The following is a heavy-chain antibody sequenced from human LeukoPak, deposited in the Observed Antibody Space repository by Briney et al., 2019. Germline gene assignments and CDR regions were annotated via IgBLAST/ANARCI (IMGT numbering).Heavy chain of an antibody. Sequence: ASVKVSCKASGYTFTSYGISWVRQAPGQGLEWMGWISAYNGNTNYAQKLQGRVTMTTDTSTSTAYMELRSLRSEDTAVYYCARGLRYFDWFSYYYYYYYMDVWGKGTTVTISS. CDR1: GYTFTSYG. V-gene: IGHV1-18*01. CDR2: ISAYNGNT. J-gene: IGHJ6*03. D-gene: IGHD3-9*01. CDR3: ARGLRYFDWFSYYYYYYYMDV.